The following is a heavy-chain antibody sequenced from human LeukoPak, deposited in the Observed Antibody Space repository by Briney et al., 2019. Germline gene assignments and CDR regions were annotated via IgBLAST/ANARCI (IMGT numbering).Heavy chain of an antibody. D-gene: IGHD3-22*01. CDR2: IYHSGST. CDR3: AALEMTLTPDSRGYYLLFVY. V-gene: IGHV4-59*01. Sequence: NASETLSLTCTVSGVPISNYYWSWIRQSPGKGLEWIGYIYHSGSTNYNSSPKSRVTISIDTSTSQFSLKLSSVTAADTAIYYCAALEMTLTPDSRGYYLLFVYWGQGSLVTVSS. J-gene: IGHJ4*02. CDR1: GVPISNYY.